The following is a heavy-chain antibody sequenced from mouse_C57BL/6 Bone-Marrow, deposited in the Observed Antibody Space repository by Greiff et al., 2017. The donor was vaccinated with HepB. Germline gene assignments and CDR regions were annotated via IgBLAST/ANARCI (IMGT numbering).Heavy chain of an antibody. V-gene: IGHV14-1*01. D-gene: IGHD3-2*02. CDR3: TTRQLRLLYAMDY. CDR2: IDPEDGDT. CDR1: GFNIKDYY. J-gene: IGHJ4*01. Sequence: VHVKQSGAELVRPGASVKLSCTASGFNIKDYYMHWVKQRPEQGLEWIGRIDPEDGDTEYAPKFQGKATMTADTSSNTAYLQLSSLTSEDTAVYYCTTRQLRLLYAMDYWGQGTSVTVSS.